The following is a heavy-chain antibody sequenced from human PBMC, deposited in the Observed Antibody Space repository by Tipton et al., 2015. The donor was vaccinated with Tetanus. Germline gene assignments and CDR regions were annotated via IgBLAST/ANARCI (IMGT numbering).Heavy chain of an antibody. V-gene: IGHV3-7*05. J-gene: IGHJ5*02. CDR1: GFTFSSYW. CDR2: IKQDGSEK. Sequence: SLRLSCAASGFTFSSYWMSWVRQAPGKGLEWVANIKQDGSEKYYVDSVKGRFTISRDNAKNSLYLQMNSLRAEDTAVYYCARVSGDCSGGSCYADWFDPWGQGTLVTVSS. D-gene: IGHD2-15*01. CDR3: ARVSGDCSGGSCYADWFDP.